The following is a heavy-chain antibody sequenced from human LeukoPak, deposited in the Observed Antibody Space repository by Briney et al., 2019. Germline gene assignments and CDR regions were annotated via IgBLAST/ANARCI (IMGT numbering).Heavy chain of an antibody. V-gene: IGHV3-23*01. CDR3: AKDLGIAVAGTLNAFDI. CDR2: ISGSGGST. D-gene: IGHD6-19*01. J-gene: IGHJ3*02. Sequence: TGGSLRLSCAASGFTVSSNYMSWVRQAPGKGLEWVSAISGSGGSTYYADSVKGRFTISRDNSKNTLYLQMNSLRAEDTAVYYCAKDLGIAVAGTLNAFDIWGQGTMVTVSS. CDR1: GFTVSSNY.